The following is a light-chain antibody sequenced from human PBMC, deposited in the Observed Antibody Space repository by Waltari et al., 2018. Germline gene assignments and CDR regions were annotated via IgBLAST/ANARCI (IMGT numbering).Light chain of an antibody. V-gene: IGLV2-8*01. CDR2: EVP. CDR1: RSHAGPYNY. CDR3: SSYGGRANWV. Sequence: QSALTQPPSASGSPGHAVPTPRTGTRSHAGPYNYASWYHPPPGKAPNLIIYEVPKPPSGVPDRFSGSKSGNTASLTVSGLQAEDEADYYCSSYGGRANWVFGGGTKLTVL. J-gene: IGLJ3*02.